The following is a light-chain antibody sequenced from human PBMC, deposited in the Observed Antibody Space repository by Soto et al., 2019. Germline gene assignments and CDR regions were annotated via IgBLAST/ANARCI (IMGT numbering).Light chain of an antibody. V-gene: IGKV1-33*01. J-gene: IGKJ4*01. CDR3: QQYDNLPPLT. CDR2: DAS. CDR1: QDISNY. Sequence: DIQMTQSPSSLSASVGDRVTITCQASQDISNYLNWYQQKPGKAPKLLIYDASNLETGVPSRFSGSGSGTDFTFTISSLQPEDIATYYCQQYDNLPPLTFGGGPRWRSN.